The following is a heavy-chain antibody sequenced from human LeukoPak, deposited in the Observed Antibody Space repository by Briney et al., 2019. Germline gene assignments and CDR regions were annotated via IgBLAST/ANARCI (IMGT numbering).Heavy chain of an antibody. J-gene: IGHJ4*02. CDR3: ARDGTNYDILTGYYSFDY. CDR2: IIPIFGTA. CDR1: GYTFTGYY. V-gene: IGHV1-69*13. Sequence: RASVTVSCTASGYTFTGYYMHWVRQAPGQGLEWMGGIIPIFGTANYAQKFQGRVTITADESTSTAYMELSSLRSEDTAVYYCARDGTNYDILTGYYSFDYWGQGTLVTVSS. D-gene: IGHD3-9*01.